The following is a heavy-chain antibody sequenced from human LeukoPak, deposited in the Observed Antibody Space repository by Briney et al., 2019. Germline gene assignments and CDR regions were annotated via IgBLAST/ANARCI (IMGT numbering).Heavy chain of an antibody. CDR1: GFTFSGYA. CDR2: ISGSGGST. J-gene: IGHJ4*02. Sequence: PGGSLSPSCAASGFTFSGYAMSWVRQAPGKGLEWVSAISGSGGSTYYADSVKGRFTISRDNSKNTLYLQMNSLRAEDTAVYYCAKEQLAPFDYWGQGTLVTVSS. CDR3: AKEQLAPFDY. D-gene: IGHD6-6*01. V-gene: IGHV3-23*01.